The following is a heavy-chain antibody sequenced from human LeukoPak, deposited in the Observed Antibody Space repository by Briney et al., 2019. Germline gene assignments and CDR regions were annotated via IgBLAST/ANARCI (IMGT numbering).Heavy chain of an antibody. CDR1: GGSISSSSYY. V-gene: IGHV4-39*07. Sequence: SETLSLTCTVSGGSISSSSYYWGWIRQPPGKGLEYIGSIFYSGSTYYNPSLKSRVTMSVDTSKNQFSLKLNSVTAADTAVYYCATAVVAATNWFDPWGQGTLVTVSS. D-gene: IGHD2-15*01. CDR3: ATAVVAATNWFDP. J-gene: IGHJ5*02. CDR2: IFYSGST.